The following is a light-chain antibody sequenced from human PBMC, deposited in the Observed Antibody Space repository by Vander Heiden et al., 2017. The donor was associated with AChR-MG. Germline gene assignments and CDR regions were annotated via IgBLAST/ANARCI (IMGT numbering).Light chain of an antibody. CDR2: DVG. Sequence: QSALSHPASLSGSPGQSLPLSCSGTTSDVGGYDYGSWYHHPQATAPILMYDDVGKRPSGVSDRFAASTAGTTASPTISGLQAEDEAYYYCSSYTSNYPYVFGGGTKLTVL. V-gene: IGLV2-14*03. J-gene: IGLJ3*02. CDR1: TSDVGGYDY. CDR3: SSYTSNYPYV.